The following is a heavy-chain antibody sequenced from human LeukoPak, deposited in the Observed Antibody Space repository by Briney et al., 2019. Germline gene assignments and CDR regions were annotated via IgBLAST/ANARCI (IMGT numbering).Heavy chain of an antibody. V-gene: IGHV7-4-1*02. D-gene: IGHD6-19*01. CDR3: ARGVYSSGWYVPWFDP. CDR2: INTNTGNP. J-gene: IGHJ5*02. CDR1: GYTFASYG. Sequence: GASVKVSCKASGYTFASYGISWVRQAPGQGLEWMGWINTNTGNPTYAQGFTGRFVFSLDTSVSTAYLQISSLKAEDTAVYYCARGVYSSGWYVPWFDPWGQGTLVTVSS.